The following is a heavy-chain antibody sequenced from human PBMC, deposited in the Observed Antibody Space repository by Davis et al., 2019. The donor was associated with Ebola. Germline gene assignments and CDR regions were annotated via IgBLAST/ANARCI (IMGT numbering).Heavy chain of an antibody. J-gene: IGHJ4*02. Sequence: AASVKVSCKASGYAFTRFGMNWVRQAPGQGLEWMGWIDTSTGNPTYAQGFTGRFVFSLDTSVSTAYLQISSLKAEDTAVYYCARTFSGVSLFYFDYWGQGTLVTVSS. CDR3: ARTFSGVSLFYFDY. V-gene: IGHV7-4-1*02. D-gene: IGHD2-8*02. CDR2: IDTSTGNP. CDR1: GYAFTRFG.